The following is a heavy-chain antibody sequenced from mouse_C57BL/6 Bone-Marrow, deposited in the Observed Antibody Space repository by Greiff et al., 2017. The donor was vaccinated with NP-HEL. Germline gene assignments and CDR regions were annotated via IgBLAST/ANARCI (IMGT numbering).Heavy chain of an antibody. Sequence: EVQRVESGGGLVKPGGSLKLSCAASGFTFSDYGMHWVRQAPEKGLEWVAYISSGSSTIYYADTVKGRITISRDNAKNTLFLQMTSLRSEDTAMYYCARHYYGSRHYAMDYWGQGTSVTVSS. CDR1: GFTFSDYG. J-gene: IGHJ4*01. V-gene: IGHV5-17*01. CDR2: ISSGSSTI. CDR3: ARHYYGSRHYAMDY. D-gene: IGHD1-1*01.